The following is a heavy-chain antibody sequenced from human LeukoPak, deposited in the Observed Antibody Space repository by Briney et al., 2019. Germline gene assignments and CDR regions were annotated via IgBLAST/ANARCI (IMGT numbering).Heavy chain of an antibody. CDR2: MNPNSGNT. V-gene: IGHV1-8*01. Sequence: ASVKVSCKASVYTFTSYDINWVRQDTGQGLEWMGWMNPNSGNTGYAQKFQGRVTMTRNTSISTAYMELSSLRSEDTAVYYCARVAVAGHFDYWGQGTLVTVSS. D-gene: IGHD6-19*01. J-gene: IGHJ4*02. CDR3: ARVAVAGHFDY. CDR1: VYTFTSYD.